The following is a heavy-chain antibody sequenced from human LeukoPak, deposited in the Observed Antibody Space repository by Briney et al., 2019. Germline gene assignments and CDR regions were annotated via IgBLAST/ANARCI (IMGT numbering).Heavy chain of an antibody. CDR1: GFTFNSYA. D-gene: IGHD2-21*02. J-gene: IGHJ1*01. CDR3: ARPYCGGDCYSGRKDFQN. Sequence: GGSLRLSCAASGFTFNSYAMHWVRQAPGKRLEWVAVISYGGSNKYYADSVKGRFTISRDNSRNTLYLQMNSLRAEDTAVYYCARPYCGGDCYSGRKDFQNWGQGTLVTVSS. CDR2: ISYGGSNK. V-gene: IGHV3-30-3*01.